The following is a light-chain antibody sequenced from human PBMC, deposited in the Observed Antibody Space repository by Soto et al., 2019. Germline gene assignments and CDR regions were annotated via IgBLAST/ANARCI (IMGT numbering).Light chain of an antibody. CDR2: EVN. V-gene: IGLV2-14*01. CDR3: SSYRSTSTPVV. Sequence: QSALTQPASVSGSPGQSITISCTGTSSDVGGYNYVSWYQQHPGKAPKLMIYEVNNRPSGVSNRFSGSKSGNTASLTISGLQAEDEAYYYGSSYRSTSTPVVFGGGTKLTVL. CDR1: SSDVGGYNY. J-gene: IGLJ2*01.